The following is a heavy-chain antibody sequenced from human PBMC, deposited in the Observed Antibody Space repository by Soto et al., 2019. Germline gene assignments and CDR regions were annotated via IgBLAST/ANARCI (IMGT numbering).Heavy chain of an antibody. J-gene: IGHJ4*02. Sequence: EVQLLESGGRLVQPGGSLRLSCAASGFSFSIYAMNWVRQAPGKGLEWVSGISGGGGSTYHADSVKGRFTISRDNSKNTLYLQMISLRAEDTAVYYCAKDPTSYDSSAQFDSWGQGTLVTVSS. D-gene: IGHD3-22*01. CDR1: GFSFSIYA. CDR2: ISGGGGST. CDR3: AKDPTSYDSSAQFDS. V-gene: IGHV3-23*01.